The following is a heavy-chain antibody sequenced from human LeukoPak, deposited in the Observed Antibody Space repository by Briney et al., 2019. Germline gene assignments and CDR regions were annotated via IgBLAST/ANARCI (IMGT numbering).Heavy chain of an antibody. Sequence: SETLSLTCAVSGGSISSGGYSWSWIRQPPGTGLEWIGYIYHSGSTYYNPSLKSRVTISVDRSKNQFSLKLSSVTAADTAVYYCARAFRHSSSFPPYFDYWGQGTLVTVSS. D-gene: IGHD6-6*01. CDR1: GGSISSGGYS. CDR2: IYHSGST. J-gene: IGHJ4*02. V-gene: IGHV4-30-2*01. CDR3: ARAFRHSSSFPPYFDY.